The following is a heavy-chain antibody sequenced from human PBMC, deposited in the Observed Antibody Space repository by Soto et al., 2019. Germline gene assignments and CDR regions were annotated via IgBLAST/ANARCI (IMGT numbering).Heavy chain of an antibody. CDR3: ARGGVYGGGGSCRLYFDY. CDR1: GFTFSTYW. J-gene: IGHJ4*02. V-gene: IGHV3-7*01. D-gene: IGHD2-15*01. Sequence: EVQLVESGGGLVQPGGSLRLSCVASGFTFSTYWMSWVRQAPGKGLEWVANIKQDGSETAYVDTVKGRFTISRDNAKNSRYLQRNSRRAEDTAGYYWARGGVYGGGGSCRLYFDYWGQGTLVTVSS. CDR2: IKQDGSET.